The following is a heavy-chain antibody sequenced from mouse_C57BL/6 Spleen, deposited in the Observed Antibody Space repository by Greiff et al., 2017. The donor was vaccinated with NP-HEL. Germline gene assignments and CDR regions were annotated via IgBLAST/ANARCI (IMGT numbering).Heavy chain of an antibody. J-gene: IGHJ1*03. D-gene: IGHD1-1*01. CDR1: GYTFTSYW. CDR3: ARWGYYGSSEYFDV. CDR2: IYPGSGST. V-gene: IGHV1-55*01. Sequence: QVQLQQSGAELVKPGASVKMSCKASGYTFTSYWITWVKQRPGQGLEWIGDIYPGSGSTNYNEKFKSKATLTVDTSSSTAYMQLSSLTSEDSAVYYCARWGYYGSSEYFDVWGTGTTVTVSS.